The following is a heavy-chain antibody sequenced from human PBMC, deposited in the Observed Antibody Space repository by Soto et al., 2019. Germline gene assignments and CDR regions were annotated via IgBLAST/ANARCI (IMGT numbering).Heavy chain of an antibody. V-gene: IGHV1-69*08. J-gene: IGHJ4*02. Sequence: QVQLVQSGAEVKKPGSSVKVSCKASGGTFSSYTISWVQQAPGQGLEWMGRIIPILGIANYAQKFQGRVTITADKSTSTAYMELSSLRSEYTAVYYCARDRPYDFCRGLPRYYFDYWGQGTLVTVSS. CDR3: ARDRPYDFCRGLPRYYFDY. CDR1: GGTFSSYT. CDR2: IIPILGIA. D-gene: IGHD3-3*01.